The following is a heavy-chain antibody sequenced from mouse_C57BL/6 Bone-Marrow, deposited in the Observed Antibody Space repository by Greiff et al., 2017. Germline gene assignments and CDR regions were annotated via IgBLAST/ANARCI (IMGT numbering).Heavy chain of an antibody. V-gene: IGHV1-19*01. CDR2: INPYNGGT. J-gene: IGHJ4*01. D-gene: IGHD2-2*01. CDR3: ARRRENYDYGHDWDAMDY. CDR1: GYTFTDYY. Sequence: VQLQQSGPVLVKPGASVKMSCKASGYTFTDYYMNWVKQSHGKTLEWIGVINPYNGGTSYNQKFKGKATLTVDKSSSTAYMELNSLTSEDAAVYYCARRRENYDYGHDWDAMDYWGQGTSVTVSS.